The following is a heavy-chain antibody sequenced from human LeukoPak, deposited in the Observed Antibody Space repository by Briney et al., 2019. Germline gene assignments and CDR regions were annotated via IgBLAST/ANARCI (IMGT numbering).Heavy chain of an antibody. J-gene: IGHJ4*02. V-gene: IGHV4-59*12. CDR1: GGSISSYY. CDR2: IYYSGST. D-gene: IGHD6-13*01. CDR3: ARDNSHSSSWPWVD. Sequence: SETLSLTCTVSGGSISSYYWSWIRQPPGKGLEWIGYIYYSGSTNYNPSLKSRVTISVDTSKNQFSLKLSSVTAADTAVYYCARDNSHSSSWPWVDWGQGTLVTVSS.